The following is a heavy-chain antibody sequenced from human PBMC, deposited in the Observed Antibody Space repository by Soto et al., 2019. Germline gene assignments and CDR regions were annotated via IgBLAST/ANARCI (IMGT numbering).Heavy chain of an antibody. CDR3: AKDKYSSSWYLDY. V-gene: IGHV3-30*18. CDR1: GFTFSSYG. Sequence: PGGSLRLSCAAPGFTFSSYGMHWVRQAPGKGLEWVAVISYDGSNKYYADSVKGRFTISRDNSKNTLYLQMNSLRAEDTAVYYCAKDKYSSSWYLDYWGQGTLVTVSS. CDR2: ISYDGSNK. J-gene: IGHJ4*02. D-gene: IGHD6-13*01.